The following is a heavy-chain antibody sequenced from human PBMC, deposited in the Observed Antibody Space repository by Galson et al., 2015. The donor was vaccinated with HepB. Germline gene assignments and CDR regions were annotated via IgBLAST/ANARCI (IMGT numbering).Heavy chain of an antibody. CDR3: TSERQMATPWNLFDY. CDR2: IKSKTDGGTT. V-gene: IGHV3-15*07. D-gene: IGHD5-24*01. Sequence: SLRLSCAASGFTFSNAWMNWVRQAPGKGLEWVGRIKSKTDGGTTDYAAPVKGRFTISRDDSKNTLYLQMNSLKTEDTAVYYCTSERQMATPWNLFDYWGQGTLVTVSS. J-gene: IGHJ4*02. CDR1: GFTFSNAW.